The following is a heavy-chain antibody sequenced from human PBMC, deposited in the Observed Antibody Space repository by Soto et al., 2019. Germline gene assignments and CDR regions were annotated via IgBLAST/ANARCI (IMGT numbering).Heavy chain of an antibody. Sequence: SETLSLTCTVSGGSIRSYYWSWIRQPPGKGLEWIGYIYYSGSTNYHPSLKSRLTISVDTSKNQFSLKLNSVTAADTAMYFCASQTYNYDSRGHYYVLDCFDYWGQGTLVTVSS. J-gene: IGHJ4*02. CDR2: IYYSGST. CDR1: GGSIRSYY. D-gene: IGHD3-22*01. V-gene: IGHV4-59*08. CDR3: ASQTYNYDSRGHYYVLDCFDY.